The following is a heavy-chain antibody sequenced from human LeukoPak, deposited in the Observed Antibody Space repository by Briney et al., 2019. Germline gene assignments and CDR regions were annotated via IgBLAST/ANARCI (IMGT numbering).Heavy chain of an antibody. D-gene: IGHD3-22*01. CDR3: AKSYYDSSGYVGDAFDI. J-gene: IGHJ3*02. CDR2: ITSSRSYI. CDR1: GFTFSSNN. V-gene: IGHV3-21*01. Sequence: KSGGSLRLSCAASGFTFSSNNMIWVRPAPGKGLEWVSSITSSRSYIYYADSVKGRFTISRDNSKNTLYLQMNSLRAEDTAVYYCAKSYYDSSGYVGDAFDIWGQGTMVTVSS.